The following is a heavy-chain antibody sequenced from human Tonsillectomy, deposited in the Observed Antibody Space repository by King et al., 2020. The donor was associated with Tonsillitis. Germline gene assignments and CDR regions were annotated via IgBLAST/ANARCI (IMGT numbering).Heavy chain of an antibody. CDR1: GGSFRGYF. CDR3: ARIADYWNFYYKDV. J-gene: IGHJ6*03. V-gene: IGHV4-34*01. D-gene: IGHD3-3*01. CDR2: INHSGST. Sequence: VQLQQWGAGLLKPSETLSLTCAVYGGSFRGYFWSWIRQPPGKGLEWIGEINHSGSTNYNPSLESRVTMSVDASKNQFSLEVSSVTVADTAVYYCARIADYWNFYYKDVWDTGTTVTVSS.